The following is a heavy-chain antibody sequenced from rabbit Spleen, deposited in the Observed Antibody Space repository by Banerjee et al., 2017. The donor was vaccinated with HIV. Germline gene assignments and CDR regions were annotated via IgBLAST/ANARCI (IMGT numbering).Heavy chain of an antibody. CDR2: IEGGSSAFS. J-gene: IGHJ6*01. D-gene: IGHD8-1*01. Sequence: LVEYGGDVVQPGASLTLTCTASGFDFSAYTFMCWVRQAPGKGLEWIACIEGGSSAFSYFARWAKGRFTISKTSSTTVTLQMTSLTAADTATYFCARDSGSSFSSYGMDLWGPGTLVTVS. CDR1: GFDFSAYTF. V-gene: IGHV1S40*01. CDR3: ARDSGSSFSSYGMDL.